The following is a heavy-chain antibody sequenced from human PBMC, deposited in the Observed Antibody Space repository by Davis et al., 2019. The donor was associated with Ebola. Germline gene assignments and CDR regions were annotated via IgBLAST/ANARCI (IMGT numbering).Heavy chain of an antibody. D-gene: IGHD6-13*01. CDR2: IRYDGSNK. CDR1: GFTFSSYG. CDR3: AKEYIAAAGPGWFDP. V-gene: IGHV3-30*02. J-gene: IGHJ5*02. Sequence: PGGSLRLSCAASGFTFSSYGMHWVRQAPGKGLEWVAFIRYDGSNKYYADSVKGRFTISRDNSKNTLYLQMNSLRAEDTAVYYCAKEYIAAAGPGWFDPWGQGTLVTVSS.